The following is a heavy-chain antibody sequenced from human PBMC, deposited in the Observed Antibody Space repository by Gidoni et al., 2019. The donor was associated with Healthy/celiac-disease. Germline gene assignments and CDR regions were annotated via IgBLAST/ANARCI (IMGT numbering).Heavy chain of an antibody. CDR3: ASSGWYVGAGTTSKYYFDY. V-gene: IGHV1-69*01. D-gene: IGHD1-1*01. CDR1: GGTFSSYA. CDR2: IIPIFGTA. J-gene: IGHJ4*02. Sequence: QVQLVQSGAEVKKPGSSVKVSCKASGGTFSSYAISWVRQAPGQGLEWMGGIIPIFGTANYAQKFQGRVTMTADESTSTAYMELSSLRSEDTAVYYCASSGWYVGAGTTSKYYFDYWGQGTLVTVSS.